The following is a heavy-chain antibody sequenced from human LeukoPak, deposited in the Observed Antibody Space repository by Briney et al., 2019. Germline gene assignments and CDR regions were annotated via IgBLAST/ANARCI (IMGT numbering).Heavy chain of an antibody. J-gene: IGHJ4*02. V-gene: IGHV1-2*02. CDR1: GYTFTSYY. CDR2: INPNSGGT. D-gene: IGHD2-2*01. Sequence: ASVKVSCKASGYTFTSYYMHWVRQAPGQGLEWMGWINPNSGGTNYAQKFQGRVTMTRDTSISPAYMELSRLRSDDTAVYYCARDRYCSSTSCHDIHYFDYWGQGTLVTVSS. CDR3: ARDRYCSSTSCHDIHYFDY.